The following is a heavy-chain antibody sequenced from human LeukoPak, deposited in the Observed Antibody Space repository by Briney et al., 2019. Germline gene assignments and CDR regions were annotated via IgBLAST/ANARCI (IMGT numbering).Heavy chain of an antibody. D-gene: IGHD1-1*01. CDR2: ISWNRGSR. J-gene: IGHJ3*02. Sequence: GGSLRLSCAASGFTFDDYAMHWVRHAPGKGLEWVSGISWNRGSRGYADSVKGRFTISRDNAKNSLYLQMNSLRAEDTALYYCAKGRGTTGTIFSAFDIWGQGTMGTVSS. V-gene: IGHV3-9*01. CDR1: GFTFDDYA. CDR3: AKGRGTTGTIFSAFDI.